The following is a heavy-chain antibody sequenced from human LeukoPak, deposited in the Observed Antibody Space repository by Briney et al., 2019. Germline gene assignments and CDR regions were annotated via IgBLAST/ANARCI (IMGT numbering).Heavy chain of an antibody. Sequence: PGGSLRLSCTVSGFTFSSYWMSWIRQAPGKGLEWVAVIWYDGSQKHYADSVNGRFTISRDDSKNTLFLQMSGLRDDDTAMYYCAGAYSAGWFSYWGQGTPVIVSS. CDR1: GFTFSSYW. CDR3: AGAYSAGWFSY. D-gene: IGHD6-19*01. V-gene: IGHV3-33*08. CDR2: IWYDGSQK. J-gene: IGHJ4*02.